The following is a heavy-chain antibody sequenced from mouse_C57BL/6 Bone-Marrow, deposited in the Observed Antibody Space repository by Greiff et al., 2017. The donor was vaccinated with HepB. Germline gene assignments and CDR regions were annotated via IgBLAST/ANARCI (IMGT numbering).Heavy chain of an antibody. D-gene: IGHD2-2*01. CDR2: IDPETGGT. CDR1: GYTFTDYE. J-gene: IGHJ3*01. Sequence: VQLVESGAELVRPGASVTLSCKASGYTFTDYEMHWVKQTPVHGLEWIGAIDPETGGTAYNQKFKGKAILTADKSSSTAYMELRSLTSEDSAVYYCTDSTMVTTGFAYWGQGTLVTVSA. V-gene: IGHV1-15*01. CDR3: TDSTMVTTGFAY.